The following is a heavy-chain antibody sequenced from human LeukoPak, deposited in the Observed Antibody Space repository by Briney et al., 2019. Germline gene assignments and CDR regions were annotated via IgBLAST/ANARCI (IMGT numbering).Heavy chain of an antibody. J-gene: IGHJ3*01. Sequence: SETLSLTCTVSGGSISGSDNYWGWIRQPPGKGLEWILSIYYGGTTYYNPSLKSRVTKSVDTSKYQFSLNLYSVTAADTAVYYCGASSGWGAFDVWGRGTMVTVSS. CDR2: IYYGGTT. D-gene: IGHD6-25*01. CDR1: GGSISGSDNY. V-gene: IGHV4-39*01. CDR3: GASSGWGAFDV.